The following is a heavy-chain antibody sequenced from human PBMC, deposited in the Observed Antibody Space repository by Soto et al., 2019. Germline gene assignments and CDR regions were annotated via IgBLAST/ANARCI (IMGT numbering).Heavy chain of an antibody. J-gene: IGHJ4*02. CDR2: INWNGDST. V-gene: IGHV3-20*04. Sequence: GSLRLSCAASGFTFDDYGMSWVRQAPGKGLEWVSGINWNGDSTRYADSVKGRFTISRDNAKNSLYLQMNSLRAEDTALYYGAKDIREGCSGEFRGSDYWGQGTLVT. CDR1: GFTFDDYG. CDR3: AKDIREGCSGEFRGSDY. D-gene: IGHD3-10*01.